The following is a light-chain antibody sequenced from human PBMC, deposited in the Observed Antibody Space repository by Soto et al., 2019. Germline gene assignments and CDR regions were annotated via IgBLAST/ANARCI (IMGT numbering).Light chain of an antibody. CDR2: DTS. V-gene: IGLV7-46*01. CDR3: LLSYSGARQV. J-gene: IGLJ3*02. CDR1: TGAVTSGHY. Sequence: VVTQEPSLTVSPGGTVTLTCGSSTGAVTSGHYPYWFQQKPGQAPRTLIYDTSNKHSWTPARFSGSLLGGKAALTLSGAQPEDEAEYYCLLSYSGARQVFGGGTKVTVL.